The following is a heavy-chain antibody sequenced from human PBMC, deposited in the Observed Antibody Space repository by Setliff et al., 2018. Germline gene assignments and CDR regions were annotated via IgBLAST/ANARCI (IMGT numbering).Heavy chain of an antibody. CDR2: IYSSGST. V-gene: IGHV4-30-4*08. D-gene: IGHD3-22*01. CDR3: ARESRYYYDNLGTLDY. Sequence: PSETLSLTCTVSGGSISTSSHHWVWIRQPPGKGLEWIGYIYSSGSTYYNPSLKSRVSISVDTSKSQFSLKLSSVTAADTAVYYCARESRYYYDNLGTLDYWGQGTLVTVSS. J-gene: IGHJ4*02. CDR1: GGSISTSSHH.